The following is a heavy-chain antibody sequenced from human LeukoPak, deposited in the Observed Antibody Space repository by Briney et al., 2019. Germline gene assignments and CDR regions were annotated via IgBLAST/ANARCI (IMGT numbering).Heavy chain of an antibody. CDR2: IYYSGST. J-gene: IGHJ3*02. V-gene: IGHV4-59*08. Sequence: SETLSLTCTVSGGSISSYYWSWIRQPPGKGLEWIGYIYYSGSTNYNPSLKSRVTISVDTSKNQFSLKLSSVTAADTAVYYCARHAQFYDYVWGSRDMGAFDIWGQGTMVTVSS. CDR1: GGSISSYY. CDR3: ARHAQFYDYVWGSRDMGAFDI. D-gene: IGHD3-16*01.